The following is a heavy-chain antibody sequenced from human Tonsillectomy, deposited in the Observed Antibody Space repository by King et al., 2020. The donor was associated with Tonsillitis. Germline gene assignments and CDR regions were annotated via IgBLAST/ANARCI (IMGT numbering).Heavy chain of an antibody. V-gene: IGHV3-11*05. D-gene: IGHD6-19*01. Sequence: VQLVQSGGGLVKPGGSLRLSCAASGFTFSDYYMSWIRQAPGKGLEWVSYISSSSSNTNYADSVKGRFTISRDNAKTSLYLQMNSLRVEDTAVYYCATAGQWLVQALDIWGQGTMVTVSS. CDR3: ATAGQWLVQALDI. CDR2: ISSSSSNT. CDR1: GFTFSDYY. J-gene: IGHJ3*02.